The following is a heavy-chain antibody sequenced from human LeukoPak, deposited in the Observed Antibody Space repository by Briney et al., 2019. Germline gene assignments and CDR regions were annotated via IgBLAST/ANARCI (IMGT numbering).Heavy chain of an antibody. D-gene: IGHD5-18*01. CDR3: ARDPGYDYGYDY. V-gene: IGHV3-30*04. Sequence: GGSLRLSCAASGFTFSSYAMHWVRQAPGKGLEWVAVISYDGSNKYYADSVKGRFTISRDNSKNTLYLQMNSLRAEDTAVYYCARDPGYDYGYDYWGQGTLVTVSS. CDR2: ISYDGSNK. J-gene: IGHJ4*02. CDR1: GFTFSSYA.